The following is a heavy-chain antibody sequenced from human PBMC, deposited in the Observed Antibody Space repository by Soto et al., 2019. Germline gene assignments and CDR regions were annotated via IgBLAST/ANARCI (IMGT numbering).Heavy chain of an antibody. V-gene: IGHV1-46*01. D-gene: IGHD4-17*01. CDR1: GYSCTSYY. Sequence: ASVKVSCKASGYSCTSYYMRWLRQAPGQGVEWMGIINPSGGSTSYAQKFQGRVTMTRDTSTSTVYMELSSLRSEDTAVYYCASPVTTAAFDIWGQGTMVTVSS. CDR3: ASPVTTAAFDI. CDR2: INPSGGST. J-gene: IGHJ3*02.